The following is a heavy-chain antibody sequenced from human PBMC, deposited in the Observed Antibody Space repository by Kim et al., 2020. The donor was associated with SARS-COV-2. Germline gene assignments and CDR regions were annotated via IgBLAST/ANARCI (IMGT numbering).Heavy chain of an antibody. J-gene: IGHJ6*02. D-gene: IGHD4-17*01. CDR3: AKEGMEGPDYGDSGAQFPPFGYYYYGMDV. CDR2: IYSGGSST. Sequence: GGSLRLSCAASGFTFSSYAMSWVRQAPGKGLEWVSVIYSGGSSTYYADSVKGRFTISRDNSKNTLYLQMNSLRAEDTAVYYCAKEGMEGPDYGDSGAQFPPFGYYYYGMDVWGQGTTVTVSS. CDR1: GFTFSSYA. V-gene: IGHV3-23*03.